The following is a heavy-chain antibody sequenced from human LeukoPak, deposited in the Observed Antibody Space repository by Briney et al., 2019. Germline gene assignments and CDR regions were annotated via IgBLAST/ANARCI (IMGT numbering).Heavy chain of an antibody. Sequence: SVKVSCKASGGTFSSYAISWVRQAPGQGLEWMGGIIPIFGTANYAQKFQGRVTITTDESTSTAYMELSSLRSEDTAVYYCARDLRISENVASMGYYYYMDVWGKGTTVTVSS. V-gene: IGHV1-69*05. CDR3: ARDLRISENVASMGYYYYMDV. CDR2: IIPIFGTA. CDR1: GGTFSSYA. J-gene: IGHJ6*03. D-gene: IGHD2/OR15-2a*01.